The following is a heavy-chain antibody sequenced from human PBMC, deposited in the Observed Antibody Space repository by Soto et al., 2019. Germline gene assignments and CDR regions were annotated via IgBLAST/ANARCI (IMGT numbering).Heavy chain of an antibody. D-gene: IGHD3-22*01. J-gene: IGHJ3*02. V-gene: IGHV3-48*03. Sequence: PVGSLRLSCAASGFTFSSYEMNWVRQAPGKGLEWVSYISSSGSTIYYADSVKGRFTISRDNAKNSLYLQMNSLRAEDTAVYYCARANYYDSSGYTDAFDIWGQGT. CDR2: ISSSGSTI. CDR3: ARANYYDSSGYTDAFDI. CDR1: GFTFSSYE.